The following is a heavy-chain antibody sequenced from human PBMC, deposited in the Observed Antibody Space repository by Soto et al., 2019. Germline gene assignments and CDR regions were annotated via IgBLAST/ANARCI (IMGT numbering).Heavy chain of an antibody. CDR2: INHSGST. V-gene: IGHV4-34*01. CDR3: ARVAGYSSSFWCDP. D-gene: IGHD6-13*01. CDR1: GGSFSGCY. J-gene: IGHJ5*02. Sequence: SETLSLTCAVYGGSFSGCYWSWIRQPPGKGLEWIGEINHSGSTNYNPSLKSRVTISVDTSKNQFSLKLSSVTAADTAVYYCARVAGYSSSFWCDPWGQGTMGTVFS.